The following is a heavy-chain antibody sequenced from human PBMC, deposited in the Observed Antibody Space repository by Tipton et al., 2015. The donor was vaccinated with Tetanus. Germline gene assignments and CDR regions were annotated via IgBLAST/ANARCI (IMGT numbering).Heavy chain of an antibody. CDR3: VRGRGLGAYSYGFEY. CDR1: GGSLTSGSFY. J-gene: IGHJ4*02. V-gene: IGHV4-39*07. Sequence: TLSLTCTVSGGSLTSGSFYWDWIRQPPGKGLEWIGNVYYNGNTLQNPSLKSRVTLSLDTSKNQFSLKLNSVTAADTAVYYCVRGRGLGAYSYGFEYWGQGALVTVSS. D-gene: IGHD5-18*01. CDR2: VYYNGNT.